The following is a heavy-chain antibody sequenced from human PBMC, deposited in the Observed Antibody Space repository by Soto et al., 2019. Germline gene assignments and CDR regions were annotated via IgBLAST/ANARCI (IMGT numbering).Heavy chain of an antibody. V-gene: IGHV2-5*02. D-gene: IGHD2-15*01. CDR3: ALLYSAASLTPYYFDY. CDR1: GFSFTTDGMG. CDR2: IYWDDDK. J-gene: IGHJ4*02. Sequence: QIPLKESGPTLVKPTQHLTLTCTFSGFSFTTDGMGVGWIRQPPGKALEWLALIYWDDDKRYSPSQKSRLTITKHPSRNHVVLTLTNLDPADTARYCCALLYSAASLTPYYFDYWGQGTLVSVSS.